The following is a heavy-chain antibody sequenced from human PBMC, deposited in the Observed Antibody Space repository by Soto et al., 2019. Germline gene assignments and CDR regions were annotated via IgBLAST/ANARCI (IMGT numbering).Heavy chain of an antibody. CDR1: GGSISSSSYY. CDR3: ARGFGYYDSSGYFDAFDI. D-gene: IGHD3-22*01. CDR2: IYYSGST. V-gene: IGHV4-39*01. J-gene: IGHJ3*02. Sequence: QLQLQESGPGLVKPSETLSLTCTVSGGSISSSSYYWGWIRQPPGKGLEWIGSIYYSGSTYYNPSLKSRVTISVDTSKNQFSLKLSSVTAADTAVYYCARGFGYYDSSGYFDAFDIWGQGTMVTVSS.